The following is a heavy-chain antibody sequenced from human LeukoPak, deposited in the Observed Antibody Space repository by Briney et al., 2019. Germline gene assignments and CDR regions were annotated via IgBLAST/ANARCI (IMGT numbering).Heavy chain of an antibody. V-gene: IGHV3-48*04. J-gene: IGHJ3*02. CDR2: ISSSSSTI. D-gene: IGHD2-21*02. Sequence: GGSLRLSCAASGFTFSNAWMSWVRQAPGKGLEWVSHISSSSSTIYYADSVKGRFTISRDNSKNTVFLQMNSLRAEDTAVYYCAKTVVVTGNPRAFDIWGQGTMVTVSS. CDR1: GFTFSNAW. CDR3: AKTVVVTGNPRAFDI.